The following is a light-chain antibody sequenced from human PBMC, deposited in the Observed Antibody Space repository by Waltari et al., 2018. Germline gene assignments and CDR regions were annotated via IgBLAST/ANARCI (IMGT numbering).Light chain of an antibody. V-gene: IGLV4-60*03. CDR2: LEVTGKF. CDR1: SGPSTFL. J-gene: IGLJ2*01. Sequence: QPVLTQSSPAPASLGSSVRLPCTPGSGPSTFLIALHPQQPGKAPRYLMKLEVTGKFNKASGLPDRFSGSSAGAARYLSISNLQSEDEADYYCETWDRNTRVFGGGTKLTVL. CDR3: ETWDRNTRV.